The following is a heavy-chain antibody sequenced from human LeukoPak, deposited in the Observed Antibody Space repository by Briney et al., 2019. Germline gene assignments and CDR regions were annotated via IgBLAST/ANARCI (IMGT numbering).Heavy chain of an antibody. Sequence: ASVKVSCKVSGYTLTELSMHWVRQAPGKGLEWMGGFDPEDGETIYAQKFQGRVTMTEDTSTDTAYMELNRLRSDDTAMYYCARGGGTIFGVLNDWGQGTLVTVSS. CDR3: ARGGGTIFGVLND. CDR1: GYTLTELS. D-gene: IGHD3-3*01. V-gene: IGHV1-24*01. J-gene: IGHJ4*02. CDR2: FDPEDGET.